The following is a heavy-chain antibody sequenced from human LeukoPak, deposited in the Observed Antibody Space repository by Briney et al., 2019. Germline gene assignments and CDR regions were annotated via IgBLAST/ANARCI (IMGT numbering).Heavy chain of an antibody. J-gene: IGHJ4*02. Sequence: KVSCKASGGTFSSYAIICVRQAPGEGLEGMGWISAYNGITNYAQKLQGRVTMTTDTSTSTAYLELSSLRSDDTAVYYCTRSRTIFGVVTPEDYWAQGTLVTVSS. CDR3: TRSRTIFGVVTPEDY. V-gene: IGHV1-18*01. CDR2: ISAYNGIT. CDR1: GGTFSSYA. D-gene: IGHD3-3*01.